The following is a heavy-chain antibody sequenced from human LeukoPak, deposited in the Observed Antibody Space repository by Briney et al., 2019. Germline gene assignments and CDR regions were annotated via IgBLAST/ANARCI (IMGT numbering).Heavy chain of an antibody. CDR1: GGSISNYY. CDR3: ARYDFNKFFDY. J-gene: IGHJ4*02. V-gene: IGHV4-59*01. CDR2: IYYSGST. D-gene: IGHD3-3*01. Sequence: KTSETLSLTCTVSGGSISNYYWSWIRQPPGKGLEWIGYIYYSGSTNYNPSLKSRVTMSVGTSKNQFSLKLSSVTAADTAVYYCARYDFNKFFDYWGQGTLVTVSS.